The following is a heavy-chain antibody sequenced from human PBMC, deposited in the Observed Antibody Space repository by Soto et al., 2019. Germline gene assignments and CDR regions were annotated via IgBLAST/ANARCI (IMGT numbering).Heavy chain of an antibody. CDR1: GYTFTGYA. J-gene: IGHJ4*02. CDR2: INAGNGNT. V-gene: IGHV1-3*05. CDR3: ARAVAVAADFDY. Sequence: QVQLEQCGAEEKKPGASVKVSCKASGYTFTGYAMHWVRQAPGQRLEWMGWINAGNGNTKYSQKFQGRVTITRDTSASIAYMELSSLRSEDTAVYYCARAVAVAADFDYWGQGTLVTVSS. D-gene: IGHD6-19*01.